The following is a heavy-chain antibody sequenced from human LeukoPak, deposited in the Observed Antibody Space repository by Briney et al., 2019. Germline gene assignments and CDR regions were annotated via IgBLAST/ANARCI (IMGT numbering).Heavy chain of an antibody. Sequence: WFRQAPGKGLEWIGSIYYSGSTYYNPSLKSRVTISVDTSKNQFSLKLSSVTAADTAVYYCARDIGYYYDSSGYSTGYWGQGTLVTVSS. V-gene: IGHV4-39*07. CDR3: ARDIGYYYDSSGYSTGY. J-gene: IGHJ4*02. CDR2: IYYSGST. D-gene: IGHD3-22*01.